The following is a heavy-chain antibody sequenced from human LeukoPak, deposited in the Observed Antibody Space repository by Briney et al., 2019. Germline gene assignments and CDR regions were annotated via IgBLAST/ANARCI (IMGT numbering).Heavy chain of an antibody. D-gene: IGHD4-11*01. CDR1: KDTFDNYW. Sequence: GESLKISCNGSKDTFDNYWIGWGRQMPGKGLEGMGIIYPGDSDTRYSPSFQGHVTISADKSINTAYLQWSSLKASDTAMYYCARLDDFSNYRYWGQGTLVTVSS. V-gene: IGHV5-51*01. CDR3: ARLDDFSNYRY. CDR2: IYPGDSDT. J-gene: IGHJ4*02.